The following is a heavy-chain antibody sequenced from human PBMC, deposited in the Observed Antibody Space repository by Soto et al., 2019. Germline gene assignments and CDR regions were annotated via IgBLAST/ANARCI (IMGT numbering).Heavy chain of an antibody. CDR1: GVTFSSYI. J-gene: IGHJ5*02. Sequence: WGSLRLSCAASGVTFSSYIMNWVRQAPGKGLEWVSSISSSSSYIYYADSVKGRFTISRDNAKNSLYLQMNSLRAEDTAVYYCARDPSSRRWFDPWGQGTLVTVSS. CDR2: ISSSSSYI. D-gene: IGHD2-2*01. CDR3: ARDPSSRRWFDP. V-gene: IGHV3-21*01.